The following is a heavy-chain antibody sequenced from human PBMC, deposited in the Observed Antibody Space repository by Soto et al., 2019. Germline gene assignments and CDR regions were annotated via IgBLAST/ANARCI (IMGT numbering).Heavy chain of an antibody. CDR3: ARAPPFYDFPHWYYGMDV. D-gene: IGHD3-3*01. CDR1: GGSISSYY. J-gene: IGHJ6*02. Sequence: SLTCTVSGGSISSYYWSWIRQPPGKGLEWIGYIYYSGSTNYNPSLKSRVTISVDTSKNQFSLKLSSVTAEDTAVYYCARAPPFYDFPHWYYGMDVWGQGTTVTVSS. CDR2: IYYSGST. V-gene: IGHV4-59*12.